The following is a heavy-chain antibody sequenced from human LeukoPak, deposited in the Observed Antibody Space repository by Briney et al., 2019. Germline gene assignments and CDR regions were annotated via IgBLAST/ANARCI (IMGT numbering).Heavy chain of an antibody. CDR1: GGSISSYY. V-gene: IGHV4-59*01. Sequence: SETLSLTCTVSGGSISSYYWSWIRQPPGKGLEWIGYTYYSGSTNYNPSLKSRVTISVDTSKNQFSLKLSSVTAADAAVYYCAGTSVKDCSSTSCYTAFDIWGQGTMVTVSS. CDR2: TYYSGST. J-gene: IGHJ3*02. D-gene: IGHD2-2*02. CDR3: AGTSVKDCSSTSCYTAFDI.